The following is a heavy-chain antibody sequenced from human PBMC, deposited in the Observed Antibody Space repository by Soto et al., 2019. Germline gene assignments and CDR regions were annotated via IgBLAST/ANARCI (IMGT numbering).Heavy chain of an antibody. Sequence: EMQLLESGGGLVQPGGSLRLSCAVSGFSFSTYGVPWVRQAPGKGLEWVCGVSGGSGGTHYADSVKGRFTITGDDSKNTVYLQMHSLRVEDTAVYYCAKWNGYGDVWGQGTLVTVSS. CDR1: GFSFSTYG. V-gene: IGHV3-23*01. CDR3: AKWNGYGDV. D-gene: IGHD4-17*01. J-gene: IGHJ4*02. CDR2: VSGGSGGT.